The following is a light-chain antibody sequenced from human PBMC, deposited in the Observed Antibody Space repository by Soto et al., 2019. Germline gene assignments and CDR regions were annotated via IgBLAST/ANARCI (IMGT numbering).Light chain of an antibody. CDR3: QQYNTYST. CDR2: GVS. CDR1: QSVSVN. V-gene: IGKV3-15*01. J-gene: IGKJ5*01. Sequence: EIVLAQSPGTLSVSPGERATLSCRASQSVSVNLAWYQQKPGQAPRLLIYGVSTRATGIPARFSGSGSGTEFTLTISSLQPDDFATYYCQQYNTYSTFGQGTRLEIK.